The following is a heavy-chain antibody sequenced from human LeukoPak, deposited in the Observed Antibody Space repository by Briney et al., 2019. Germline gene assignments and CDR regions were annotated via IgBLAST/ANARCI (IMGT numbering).Heavy chain of an antibody. CDR2: IYYSGST. V-gene: IGHV4-39*07. J-gene: IGHJ6*03. Sequence: SETLSLTCTVSGGSISSSSYYWGWIRQPPGKGLEWIGSIYYSGSTYYNSSLKSRVTISVDTSKNQFSLKLSSVTAADTAVYYCAGALGYCSSTSCYTHPGYYMDVWGKGTTVTVSS. CDR1: GGSISSSSYY. D-gene: IGHD2-2*02. CDR3: AGALGYCSSTSCYTHPGYYMDV.